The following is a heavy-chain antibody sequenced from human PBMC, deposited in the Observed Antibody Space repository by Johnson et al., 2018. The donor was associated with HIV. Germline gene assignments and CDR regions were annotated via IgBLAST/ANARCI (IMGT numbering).Heavy chain of an antibody. J-gene: IGHJ3*02. Sequence: VQLVESGGGLVQPGRSLRLSCAASGFTFDDYAMHWVRQAPGKGLEWVSGIGWNSGSIGYADSVKGRFTISWVNAKNSLYLQMNSLRAEDTALYYCARDGRDDAFDIWGQGKMVTVSS. V-gene: IGHV3-9*01. CDR2: IGWNSGSI. CDR3: ARDGRDDAFDI. CDR1: GFTFDDYA. D-gene: IGHD2-15*01.